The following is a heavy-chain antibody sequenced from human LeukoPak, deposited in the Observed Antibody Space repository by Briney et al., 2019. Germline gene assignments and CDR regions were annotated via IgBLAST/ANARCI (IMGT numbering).Heavy chain of an antibody. CDR1: GDSISSGGYS. Sequence: PSETLSLTCAVSGDSISSGGYSWSWIRQPPGKGLEWIGYIYHSGSTYYNPSLKSRVTISVDRSKNQFSLKLSSVTAADTAVYYCARDGGKGRYNWFDPWGQGTLVTVSS. J-gene: IGHJ5*02. V-gene: IGHV4-30-2*01. CDR2: IYHSGST. CDR3: ARDGGKGRYNWFDP. D-gene: IGHD3-16*01.